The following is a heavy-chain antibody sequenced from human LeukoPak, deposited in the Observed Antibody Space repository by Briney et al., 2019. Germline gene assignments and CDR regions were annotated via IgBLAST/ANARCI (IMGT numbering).Heavy chain of an antibody. CDR3: ARVAITVAGRLDQRLGMRYYFDY. D-gene: IGHD6-19*01. CDR2: ISAYNGNT. J-gene: IGHJ4*02. CDR1: GYTFTSYG. V-gene: IGHV1-18*01. Sequence: ASVKVSCKASGYTFTSYGISWVRQAPGQGLEWMGWISAYNGNTNYAQKLQGRVTMTTDTSTSTAYMELRSLRSDDTAVYYCARVAITVAGRLDQRLGMRYYFDYWGQGTLVTVSS.